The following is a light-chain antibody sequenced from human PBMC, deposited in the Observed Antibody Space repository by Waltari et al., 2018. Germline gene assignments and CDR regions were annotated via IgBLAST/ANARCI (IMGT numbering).Light chain of an antibody. CDR1: QGISSW. Sequence: DIQMTQSPSTLSASVGDRVTITCRASQGISSWLAWYQQKPGKAPKPLIYDASSLESGVPSRFSGSGSGTEFTLTISSLQPDDFATYYCQQYNSYSYTFGQGTKLETK. V-gene: IGKV1-5*01. CDR2: DAS. CDR3: QQYNSYSYT. J-gene: IGKJ2*01.